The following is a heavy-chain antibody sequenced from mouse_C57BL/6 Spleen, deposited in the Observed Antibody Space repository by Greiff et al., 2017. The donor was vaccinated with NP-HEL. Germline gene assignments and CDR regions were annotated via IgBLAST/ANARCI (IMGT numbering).Heavy chain of an antibody. CDR2: IHPNSGST. V-gene: IGHV1-64*01. Sequence: QVQLQQPGAELVKPGASVKLSCKASGYTFTSYWMHWVKQRPGQGLEWIGMIHPNSGSTNYNEKFKGKATLTADKSSSTAYMQLSSLTSEDSAVYFCARSDYGVTTGAMDYWGQGTSVTVSS. CDR3: ARSDYGVTTGAMDY. J-gene: IGHJ4*01. D-gene: IGHD2-2*01. CDR1: GYTFTSYW.